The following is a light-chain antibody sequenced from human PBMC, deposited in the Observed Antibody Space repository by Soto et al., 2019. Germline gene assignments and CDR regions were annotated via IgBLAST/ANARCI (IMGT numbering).Light chain of an antibody. CDR2: DAS. V-gene: IGKV3-11*01. Sequence: EIELTQSPATLSLSPGERATLSCRASQSVSSNLAWYQQKPGQAPRLLIYDASNRATGIPARFSGRGSGTDFTLTISSLEPEDFAVYHCQQRSNWLTFGGGTMVEIK. CDR1: QSVSSN. CDR3: QQRSNWLT. J-gene: IGKJ4*01.